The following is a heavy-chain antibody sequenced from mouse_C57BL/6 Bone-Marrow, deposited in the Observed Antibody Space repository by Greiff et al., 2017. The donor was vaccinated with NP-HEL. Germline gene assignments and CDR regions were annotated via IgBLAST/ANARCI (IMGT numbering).Heavy chain of an antibody. CDR1: GFNIKNTY. J-gene: IGHJ4*01. V-gene: IGHV14-3*01. D-gene: IGHD1-1*01. CDR2: IDPANGNT. Sequence: EVQRVESVAELVRPGASVKLSCTASGFNIKNTYMHWVKQRPEQGLEWIGRIDPANGNTKYAPKFQGKATITADTSSNTAYLQLSSLTSEDTAIYYCASTVVAFYYYAMDYWGQGTSVTVSS. CDR3: ASTVVAFYYYAMDY.